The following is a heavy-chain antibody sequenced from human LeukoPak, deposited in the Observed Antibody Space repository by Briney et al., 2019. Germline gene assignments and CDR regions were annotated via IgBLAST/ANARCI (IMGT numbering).Heavy chain of an antibody. CDR3: AKVRGPYHDSSGYGYFDY. D-gene: IGHD3-22*01. Sequence: GASLRLSCEASGFTFTSYAMSWVRQAPGQGLEWVSAINRSGGSTYYADSVKGRFTISRDNSKNTLYLQMNSLRAEDTAVYYCAKVRGPYHDSSGYGYFDYWGQGTLVTVSS. CDR2: INRSGGST. J-gene: IGHJ4*02. V-gene: IGHV3-23*01. CDR1: GFTFTSYA.